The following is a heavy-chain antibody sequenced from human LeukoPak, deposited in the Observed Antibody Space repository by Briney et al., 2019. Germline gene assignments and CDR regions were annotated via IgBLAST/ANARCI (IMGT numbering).Heavy chain of an antibody. J-gene: IGHJ5*02. V-gene: IGHV4-4*02. CDR1: GGSISSSDW. CDR3: AREGIAAAGTIVRWFDP. Sequence: SETLSLTCTVSGGSISSSDWWSWVRQPPGKGLEWIGEIYHSGSTNYNPSLESRVTISVDKSKNQFSLKLSSVTAADTAVYYCAREGIAAAGTIVRWFDPWGQGTLVTVSS. CDR2: IYHSGST. D-gene: IGHD6-13*01.